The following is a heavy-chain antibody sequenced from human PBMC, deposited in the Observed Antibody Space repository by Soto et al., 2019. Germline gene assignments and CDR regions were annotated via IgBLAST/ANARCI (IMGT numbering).Heavy chain of an antibody. CDR3: ARVERGTSTTVVDAFDI. CDR2: MSHSGGT. J-gene: IGHJ3*02. D-gene: IGHD1-1*01. CDR1: GGSVRSGSYY. V-gene: IGHV4-34*01. Sequence: QVQLQQWGAGLLKPSETLSLTCAVYGGSVRSGSYYWSWIRKPPGKGLEWIGEMSHSGGTHFNPSLKSRVTISVDTSKNQFSLKMSFVTAADTALYYCARVERGTSTTVVDAFDIWGPGTMVTVSS.